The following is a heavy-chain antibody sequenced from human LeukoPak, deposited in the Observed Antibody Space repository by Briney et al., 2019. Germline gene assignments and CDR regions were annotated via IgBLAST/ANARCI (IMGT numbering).Heavy chain of an antibody. Sequence: SETLSLTCTVSGGSISSSSYYWGWIRQPPGKGLEWIGCIYYSGSTYYNPSLNSRVTISVDTSKNPFSLELSSVTAADTAVYYCARPSDPATVRAPFDSWGQGTLVTVSS. CDR3: ARPSDPATVRAPFDS. CDR2: IYYSGST. V-gene: IGHV4-39*01. D-gene: IGHD4-17*01. J-gene: IGHJ4*02. CDR1: GGSISSSSYY.